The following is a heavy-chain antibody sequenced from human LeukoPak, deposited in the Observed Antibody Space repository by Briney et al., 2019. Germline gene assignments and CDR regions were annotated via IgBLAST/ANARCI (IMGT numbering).Heavy chain of an antibody. J-gene: IGHJ4*02. CDR3: ACLGYSGYAREADY. V-gene: IGHV4-59*01. Sequence: SETLSLTCTVSGGSISSYYWSWIRQPPGRGLEWIGYIYYSGSTNYNPSLKSRVTISVDTSKSQFSLKLSSVTAADTAVYYCACLGYSGYAREADYWGQGTLVTVSS. CDR2: IYYSGST. CDR1: GGSISSYY. D-gene: IGHD5-12*01.